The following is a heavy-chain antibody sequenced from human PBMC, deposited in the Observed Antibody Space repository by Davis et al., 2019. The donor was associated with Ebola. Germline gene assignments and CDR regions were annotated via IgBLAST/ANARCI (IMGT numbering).Heavy chain of an antibody. J-gene: IGHJ4*02. CDR3: ARVILWWDDDDGGPTTYYFDF. V-gene: IGHV3-23*01. CDR1: GFRFSSYV. CDR2: IGGSGDTA. Sequence: GESLKISCVASGFRFSSYVMGWVRQAPGKGLEWVSRIGGSGDTADYGDSVRGRFTISRDNSKNTLYLQMISLRAEDTATYYCARVILWWDDDDGGPTTYYFDFWGQGALVTVSS. D-gene: IGHD2-8*02.